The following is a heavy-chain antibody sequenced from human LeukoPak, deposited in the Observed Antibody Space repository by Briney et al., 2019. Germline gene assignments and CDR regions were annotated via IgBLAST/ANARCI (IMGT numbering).Heavy chain of an antibody. V-gene: IGHV6-1*01. CDR1: GDSVSSNTAA. Sequence: SQTLSLTCVISGDSVSSNTAAWNWIRQSPSRGLEWLGRTYYRTRWFNDYAVSVKSRMTIKPDTSKNQFSLQLNSVTPEDTAVYYCAREFEHQLAYDAFDIWGQGTMVTVSS. D-gene: IGHD6-13*01. J-gene: IGHJ3*02. CDR3: AREFEHQLAYDAFDI. CDR2: TYYRTRWFN.